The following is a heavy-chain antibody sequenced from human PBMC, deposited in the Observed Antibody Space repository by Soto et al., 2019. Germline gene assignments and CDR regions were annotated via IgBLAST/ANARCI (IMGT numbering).Heavy chain of an antibody. CDR2: IHHSKSS. V-gene: IGHV4-4*02. Sequence: QVQLQESGPGLVKPSGTLSLTCGVSGVSISSDKWWSWVRQPPGKGLEWIGEIHHSKSSNNSPSLKSRVTTSVDKSKNQFSLELRSVTAADTAIYYCARGGDWKFDYWGQGILVTVSS. CDR1: GVSISSDKW. CDR3: ARGGDWKFDY. D-gene: IGHD2-21*02. J-gene: IGHJ4*02.